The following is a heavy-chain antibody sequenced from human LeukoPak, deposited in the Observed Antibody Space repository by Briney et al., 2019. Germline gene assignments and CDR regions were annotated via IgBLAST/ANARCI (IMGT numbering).Heavy chain of an antibody. V-gene: IGHV3-48*03. CDR2: IGDNSRTM. CDR1: GFTFSSRE. D-gene: IGHD2-15*01. CDR3: ATRVV. J-gene: IGHJ4*02. Sequence: GGSLRLSCAASGFTFSSREMNWVRQAPGKGLEWVSNIGDNSRTMDYADSVKGRFTISRDNAKNSLYLQMNNLRVEDTAVYYCATRVVRGQGTLVTVSS.